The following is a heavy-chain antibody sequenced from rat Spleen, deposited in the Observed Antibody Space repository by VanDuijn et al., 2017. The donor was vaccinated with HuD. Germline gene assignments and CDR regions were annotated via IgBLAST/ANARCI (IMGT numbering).Heavy chain of an antibody. CDR1: GFTFSNYG. J-gene: IGHJ1*01. D-gene: IGHD3-4*01. CDR2: ITSGGSNT. V-gene: IGHV5-29*01. Sequence: EVQLVESGGGLVQPGRSLKLSCAASGFTFSNYGMAWVCQAPTKGLEWVATITSGGSNTYYPDSVKGRFTISRDSTKTTLYLQMNSLRSEDTATYYCTREETLYWYFDFWGPGTMVTVSS. CDR3: TREETLYWYFDF.